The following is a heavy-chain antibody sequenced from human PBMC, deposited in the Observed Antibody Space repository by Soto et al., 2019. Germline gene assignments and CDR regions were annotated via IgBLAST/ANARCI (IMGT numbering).Heavy chain of an antibody. J-gene: IGHJ6*02. CDR1: GFTFSSYG. Sequence: QVQLVESGGGVVQPGRSLRLSCAASGFTFSSYGMHWVHQAPGKGLEWVAVIWYDGSNKYYADSVKGRFTISRDNSKNTLYLQMNSLRAEDTAVYYCAREGLYSNFSFGMDVWGQGTTVTVSS. D-gene: IGHD4-4*01. CDR2: IWYDGSNK. CDR3: AREGLYSNFSFGMDV. V-gene: IGHV3-33*01.